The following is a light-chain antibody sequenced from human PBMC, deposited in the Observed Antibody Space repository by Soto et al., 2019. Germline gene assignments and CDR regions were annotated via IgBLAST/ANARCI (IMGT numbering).Light chain of an antibody. CDR2: GAS. J-gene: IGKJ1*01. Sequence: EIVMTQSPATLSVSPGERATLSCRASQSVSSNLAWYQQKPGQAPRLLIYGASTRATGIPARFSGSGSGIEFTLTISSLQSEDFAVYYCQQYNNWPRETFGQGTKVDIK. V-gene: IGKV3-15*01. CDR1: QSVSSN. CDR3: QQYNNWPRET.